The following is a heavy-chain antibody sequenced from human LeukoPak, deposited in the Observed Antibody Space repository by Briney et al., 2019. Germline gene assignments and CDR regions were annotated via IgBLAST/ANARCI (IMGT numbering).Heavy chain of an antibody. Sequence: PSETLSLTCSVSGGSISSYYWSWIRQPPGKGLEWIGYFYYGGSTNYNPSLKRRVTISVDTSKNQFSLKLSSVTAADTAVYYCARRASSGYYYLEDWGQGTLVTVSS. J-gene: IGHJ4*02. CDR1: GGSISSYY. D-gene: IGHD3-22*01. CDR3: ARRASSGYYYLED. CDR2: FYYGGST. V-gene: IGHV4-59*08.